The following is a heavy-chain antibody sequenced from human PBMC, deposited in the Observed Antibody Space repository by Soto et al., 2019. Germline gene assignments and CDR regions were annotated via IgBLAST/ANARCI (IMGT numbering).Heavy chain of an antibody. CDR3: ARDPGYSSSRYYYYGMDV. J-gene: IGHJ6*02. D-gene: IGHD6-6*01. CDR1: GFTFSSYG. CDR2: IWYDGSNK. V-gene: IGHV3-33*01. Sequence: GGSLRLSCAASGFTFSSYGMHWVRQAPGKGLEWVAVIWYDGSNKYYADSVKGRFTISRDNSKNTLYLQMNSLRAEDTAVYYCARDPGYSSSRYYYYGMDVWGQGTTVTVSS.